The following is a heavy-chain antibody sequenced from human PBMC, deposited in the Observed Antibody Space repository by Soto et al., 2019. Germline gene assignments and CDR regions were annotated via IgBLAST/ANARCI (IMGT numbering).Heavy chain of an antibody. V-gene: IGHV5-10-1*01. D-gene: IGHD2-2*01. J-gene: IGHJ4*02. CDR3: TRRASSSFYHFDF. Sequence: LKISCQASGYSFTAYWITWVRQMPGKGLEWMATIDPSDSYVDYSPSFRGHVTFSVDRSITTVYLQWNSLKASDSAMYFCTRRASSSFYHFDFWGQGALVTVSS. CDR2: IDPSDSYV. CDR1: GYSFTAYW.